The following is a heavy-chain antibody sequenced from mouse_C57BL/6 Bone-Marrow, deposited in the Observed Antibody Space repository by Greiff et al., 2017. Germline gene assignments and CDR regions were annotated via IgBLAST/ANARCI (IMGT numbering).Heavy chain of an antibody. CDR1: GFTFSSYA. CDR2: ISSGGDYI. V-gene: IGHV5-9-1*02. D-gene: IGHD1-1*01. J-gene: IGHJ1*03. Sequence: EVNLVESGEGLVKPGGSLKLSCAASGFTFSSYAMSWVRQTPEKRLEWVAYISSGGDYIYYADTVKGRFTISRDNARNTLYLQMSSLKSEDTAMYYCTRDPLITTVWYFGVWGTGTTVTVSS. CDR3: TRDPLITTVWYFGV.